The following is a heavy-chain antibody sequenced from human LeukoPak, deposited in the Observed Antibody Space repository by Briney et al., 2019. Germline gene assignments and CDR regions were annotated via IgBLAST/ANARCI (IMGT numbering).Heavy chain of an antibody. CDR3: ARGGIPSRVEDY. Sequence: SETLSLTCAVYGGSFSGYYWSWIRQPPGKGLEWIGEINHSGSTNYNPSLKSRVTISVDTSKNQFSLKLSSVTAADTAVYYCARGGIPSRVEDYWGQGTLVTVSS. J-gene: IGHJ4*02. CDR1: GGSFSGYY. V-gene: IGHV4-34*01. D-gene: IGHD5-18*01. CDR2: INHSGST.